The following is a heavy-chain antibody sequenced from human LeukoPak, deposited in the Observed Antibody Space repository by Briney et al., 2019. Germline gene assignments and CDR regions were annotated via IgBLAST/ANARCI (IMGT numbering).Heavy chain of an antibody. CDR3: ARGDWFDP. Sequence: SETLSLTCTVSGGSVSSGGYYWSWIRQHPGKGLEWIGYIYYSGSTYYNPSLKSRVTISVDTSKNQFSPKLSSVTAADTAVYYCARGDWFDPWGQGTLVTVSS. CDR1: GGSVSSGGYY. V-gene: IGHV4-31*03. CDR2: IYYSGST. J-gene: IGHJ5*02.